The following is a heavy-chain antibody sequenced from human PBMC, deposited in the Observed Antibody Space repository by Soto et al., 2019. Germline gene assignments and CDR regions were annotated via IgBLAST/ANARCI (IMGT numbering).Heavy chain of an antibody. CDR2: IYHSGTT. V-gene: IGHV4-4*02. CDR1: VVSISSSTW. Sequence: SETVSLTCAFSVVSISSSTWWSWVRQPPGKGLEWIGDIYHSGTTNYNPSLKSRLTISVDMSKNQFSLKLSSMTAADTAVYYCASGFGQLLTNWFDRWRQATLVMVSS. CDR3: ASGFGQLLTNWFDR. J-gene: IGHJ5*02. D-gene: IGHD3-10*01.